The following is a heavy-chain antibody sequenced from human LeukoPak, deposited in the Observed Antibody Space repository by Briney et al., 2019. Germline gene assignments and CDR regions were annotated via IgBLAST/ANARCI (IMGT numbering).Heavy chain of an antibody. CDR2: IYYSGST. CDR1: GGSINSSTYY. CDR3: ARDVVLTGYYFDY. Sequence: SETLSLTCTVSGGSINSSTYYWGWIRQPPGKGLEWIGSIYYSGSTYYNPSLMSRFSMSVDTSKNQFSLKLSSVTAAETAVYYCARDVVLTGYYFDYWGQGTLVTVSS. V-gene: IGHV4-39*07. J-gene: IGHJ4*02. D-gene: IGHD3-9*01.